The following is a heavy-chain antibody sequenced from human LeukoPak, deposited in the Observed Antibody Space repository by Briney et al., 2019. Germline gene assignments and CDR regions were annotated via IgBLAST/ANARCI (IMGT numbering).Heavy chain of an antibody. CDR1: GFTFSSYS. CDR3: ARVVGVVAATPALDY. CDR2: ISSSSSYI. V-gene: IGHV3-21*01. J-gene: IGHJ4*02. Sequence: PGGCLRLSCAASGFTFSSYSMNWVRQAPGKGLEWVSSISSSSSYIYYADSVKGRFTISRDNAKNSLYLQMNSLRAEDTAVYYCARVVGVVAATPALDYWGQGTLVTVSS. D-gene: IGHD2-15*01.